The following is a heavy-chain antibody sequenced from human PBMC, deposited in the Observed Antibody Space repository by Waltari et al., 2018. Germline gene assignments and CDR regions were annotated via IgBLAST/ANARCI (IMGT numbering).Heavy chain of an antibody. CDR2: IRYEGSNK. Sequence: QVQLVESGGGVVQPGGSLRLSCAASGFTFSSYGMHWVRPAPGQRLGWVAFIRYEGSNKYYADSVKGRFTISRDNSKNTLYLQMNSLRAEDTAVYYCAKEGPSVSSGYYYYYYGMDVWGQGTTVTVSS. J-gene: IGHJ6*02. CDR1: GFTFSSYG. D-gene: IGHD3-22*01. CDR3: AKEGPSVSSGYYYYYYGMDV. V-gene: IGHV3-30*02.